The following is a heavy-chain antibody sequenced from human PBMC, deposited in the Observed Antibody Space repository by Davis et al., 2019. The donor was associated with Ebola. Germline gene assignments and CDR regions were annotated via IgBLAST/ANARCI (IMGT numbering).Heavy chain of an antibody. Sequence: ASVKVSCKASGYTFTSYAMHWVRQAPGQRLEWMGWINAGNGNTKYSQKFQGRVTITRDTSASTVYMELSSLRSEDTAVYYCARDLTDCSSTSCYTGYYYYGMDVWGQGTTVTVSS. CDR1: GYTFTSYA. V-gene: IGHV1-3*01. CDR2: INAGNGNT. D-gene: IGHD2-2*02. CDR3: ARDLTDCSSTSCYTGYYYYGMDV. J-gene: IGHJ6*02.